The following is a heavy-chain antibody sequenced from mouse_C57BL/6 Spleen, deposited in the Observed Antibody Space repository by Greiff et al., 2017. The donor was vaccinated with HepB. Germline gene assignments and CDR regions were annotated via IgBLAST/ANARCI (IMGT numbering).Heavy chain of an antibody. D-gene: IGHD1-1*01. Sequence: EVQLQQSGAELVRPGASVKLSCTASGFNIKDYYMHWVKQRPEQGLEWIGRIDPEDGDTEYAPKFQGKATMTADTSSNTAYLQLSSLTSEDTAVYYCTQRQIYYYGSSYEGYAMDYWGQGTSVTVSS. CDR3: TQRQIYYYGSSYEGYAMDY. CDR2: IDPEDGDT. J-gene: IGHJ4*01. V-gene: IGHV14-1*01. CDR1: GFNIKDYY.